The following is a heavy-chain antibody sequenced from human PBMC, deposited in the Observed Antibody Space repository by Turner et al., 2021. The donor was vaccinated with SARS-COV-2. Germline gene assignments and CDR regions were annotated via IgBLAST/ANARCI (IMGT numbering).Heavy chain of an antibody. CDR3: AKVPPSGDYFDY. CDR1: GFTFSSYA. J-gene: IGHJ4*02. CDR2: FSAGGGST. D-gene: IGHD6-25*01. V-gene: IGHV3-23*01. Sequence: EVQLLESGGGLVQPGGSLRLSCAASGFTFSSYAMSWVRQAPGKGLEWVSAFSAGGGSTYYADSVKGRFTISRDNSKNTLYLQMNSLRAEDTAVYYCAKVPPSGDYFDYWGQGTLVNVSS.